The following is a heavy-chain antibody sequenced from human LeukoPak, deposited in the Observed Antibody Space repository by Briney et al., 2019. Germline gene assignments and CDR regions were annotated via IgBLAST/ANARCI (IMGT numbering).Heavy chain of an antibody. D-gene: IGHD2-21*01. Sequence: ASVKVSSKASGYTFTGYYMHWVRQAPGQGLEWMGWINPNSGGTNYAQKFQGWVTMTRDTSISTAYMELSRLRSDDTAVYYCARTVIRNYNWFDPWGQGTLVTVSS. V-gene: IGHV1-2*04. J-gene: IGHJ5*02. CDR3: ARTVIRNYNWFDP. CDR2: INPNSGGT. CDR1: GYTFTGYY.